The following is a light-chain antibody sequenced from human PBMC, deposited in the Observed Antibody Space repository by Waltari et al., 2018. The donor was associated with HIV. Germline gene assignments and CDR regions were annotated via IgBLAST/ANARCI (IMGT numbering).Light chain of an antibody. CDR2: DAS. CDR1: QSVSSL. V-gene: IGKV3-11*01. CDR3: QQRSSWPLT. J-gene: IGKJ4*01. Sequence: ENVLTQSPATLSLSPGERATLSCRASQSVSSLLAWYQQKPGQAPRLLIYDASNRVTGTPPRFSGSGSGTDFTLSISSLEPEDFAVYYCQQRSSWPLTFGGGTKVEIK.